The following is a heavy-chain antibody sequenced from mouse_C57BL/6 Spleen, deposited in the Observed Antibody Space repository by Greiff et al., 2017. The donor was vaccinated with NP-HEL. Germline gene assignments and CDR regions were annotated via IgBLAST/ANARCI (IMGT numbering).Heavy chain of an antibody. CDR2: ISSGGDYI. CDR1: GFTFSSYA. J-gene: IGHJ3*01. Sequence: EVQLVESGEGLVKPGGSLKLSCAASGFTFSSYAMSWVRQTPEKRLEWVAYISSGGDYIYYADTVKGRFTISRDNARNTLYLQMSSLKSEDTAMYYCTRDPNSSGYGAYWGQGTLVTVSA. CDR3: TRDPNSSGYGAY. V-gene: IGHV5-9-1*02. D-gene: IGHD3-2*02.